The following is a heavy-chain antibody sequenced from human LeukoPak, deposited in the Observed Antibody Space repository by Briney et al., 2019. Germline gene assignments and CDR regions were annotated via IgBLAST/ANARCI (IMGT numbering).Heavy chain of an antibody. CDR1: GGSISSSSYY. V-gene: IGHV4-39*07. CDR2: IYYSGST. J-gene: IGHJ4*02. Sequence: SETLSLTCTVSGGSISSSSYYWGWIRQPPGKGLEWIGSIYYSGSTCYNPSLKSRVTISVDTSKNQFSLKLSSVTAADTAVYYCARAFTVAGWGGDFDYWGQGTLVTVSS. CDR3: ARAFTVAGWGGDFDY. D-gene: IGHD3-16*01.